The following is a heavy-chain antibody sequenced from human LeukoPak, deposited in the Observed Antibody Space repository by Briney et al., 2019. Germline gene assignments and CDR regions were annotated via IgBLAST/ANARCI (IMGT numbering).Heavy chain of an antibody. D-gene: IGHD1-7*01. CDR1: GYSFTSYW. V-gene: IGHV5-51*01. CDR3: ARATTGTRTIDY. CDR2: IYPDDSDT. J-gene: IGHJ4*02. Sequence: GESLKISGKGSGYSFTSYWSGWVRQMPGKGLEWMGVIYPDDSDTRYSPSFQGQVTISADKSISTAYLQWSSLKASDTAMYYCARATTGTRTIDYWGQGTLVTVSS.